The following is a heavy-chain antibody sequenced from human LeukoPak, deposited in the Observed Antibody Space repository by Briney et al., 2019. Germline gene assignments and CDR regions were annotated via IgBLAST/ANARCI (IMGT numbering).Heavy chain of an antibody. J-gene: IGHJ4*02. D-gene: IGHD6-19*01. CDR2: ISGVGGST. Sequence: GGSLSLSRAAPGFLHEYYAIHGLRQAPGRGLEGVSIISGVGGSTFYADSVRGRFTISRDKTRRSLSLQMSSLRSEDTAMYYCARESETSGWYDYWGQGTLVTVSS. CDR3: ARESETSGWYDY. CDR1: GFLHEYYA. V-gene: IGHV3-43*02.